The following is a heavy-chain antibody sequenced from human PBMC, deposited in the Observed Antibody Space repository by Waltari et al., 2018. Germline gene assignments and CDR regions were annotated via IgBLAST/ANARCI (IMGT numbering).Heavy chain of an antibody. CDR3: MRQYFYGSRSFYEAVFDY. CDR1: GGSISSSTYY. J-gene: IGHJ4*02. CDR2: ISYSGTT. D-gene: IGHD3-10*01. V-gene: IGHV4-39*01. Sequence: QLQLQESGPGLVKPSETLSLTCTVSGGSISSSTYYWGWIRQPPGRGLEWIWSISYSGTTHYSPSLKSRVTISVSTSKKQFSLQLSSVTAADTAAYYCMRQYFYGSRSFYEAVFDYWGQGSLVTVSS.